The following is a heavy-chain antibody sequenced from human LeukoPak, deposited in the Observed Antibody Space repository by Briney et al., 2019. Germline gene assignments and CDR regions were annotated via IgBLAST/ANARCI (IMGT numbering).Heavy chain of an antibody. J-gene: IGHJ5*02. CDR1: GFTFSGYE. V-gene: IGHV3-48*03. CDR3: ARDRGWDQCDL. D-gene: IGHD6-19*01. Sequence: GGSLRLSCAASGFTFSGYEGNWVRQAPGKGLEWLSYISRSGSTIYYADSVRGRFTISRDNGKNSLYLQMNSLRAEDTAVYYYARDRGWDQCDLWGQGTLVTVSS. CDR2: ISRSGSTI.